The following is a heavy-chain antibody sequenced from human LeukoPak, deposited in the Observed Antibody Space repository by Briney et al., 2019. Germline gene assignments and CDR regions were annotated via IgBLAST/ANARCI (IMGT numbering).Heavy chain of an antibody. CDR3: AKEWSITMIVVLPFDY. V-gene: IGHV3-30-3*01. J-gene: IGHJ4*02. CDR2: ISYDGSNK. Sequence: GGSLRLSCAASGFTFSSYAMHWVRQAPGKGLEWVAVISYDGSNKYYADSVKGRFTISRDNSKNTLYLQMNSLRAEDTAVYYCAKEWSITMIVVLPFDYWGQGAPVTVSS. CDR1: GFTFSSYA. D-gene: IGHD3-22*01.